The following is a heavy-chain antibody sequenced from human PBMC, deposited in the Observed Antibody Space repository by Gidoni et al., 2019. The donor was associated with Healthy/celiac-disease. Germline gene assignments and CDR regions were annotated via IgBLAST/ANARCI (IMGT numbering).Heavy chain of an antibody. Sequence: GKGLEWVSAIGTAGDTYYTGSVKGRFTISRENAKNSLYLQMNSLRAGDTAVYYCARGDSLSTYYYYGMDVWGQGTTVTVSS. CDR2: IGTAGDT. D-gene: IGHD4-4*01. CDR3: ARGDSLSTYYYYGMDV. V-gene: IGHV3-13*04. J-gene: IGHJ6*02.